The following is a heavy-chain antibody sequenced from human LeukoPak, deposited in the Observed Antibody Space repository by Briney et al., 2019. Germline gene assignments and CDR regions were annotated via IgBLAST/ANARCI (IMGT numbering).Heavy chain of an antibody. CDR3: ARAPVEGRTVNYYFDY. CDR1: GFTFSSYA. V-gene: IGHV3-30*04. Sequence: PGGSLRLSCAASGFTFSSYAIHWVRQAPGKGPEWVAVISYDGSNKYYAGSVKGRFTISRDNSKNTLYLQMDSLRAEDTAVYYCARAPVEGRTVNYYFDYRGQGTLVTVSS. J-gene: IGHJ4*02. D-gene: IGHD4-17*01. CDR2: ISYDGSNK.